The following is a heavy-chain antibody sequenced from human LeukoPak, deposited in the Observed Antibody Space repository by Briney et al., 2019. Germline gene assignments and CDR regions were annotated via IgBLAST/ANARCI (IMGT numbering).Heavy chain of an antibody. CDR1: GFTVRSYW. J-gene: IGHJ4*02. CDR3: ANGWSPDY. Sequence: GGSLRLSCAASGFTVRSYWMHWVRQAPGKGLEWVSGISGSGGSTYYADSVKGRFTIFRDNSKNTLYLQMNSLRAEDTAVYHCANGWSPDYWGRGTLVTVSS. V-gene: IGHV3-23*01. D-gene: IGHD2-15*01. CDR2: ISGSGGST.